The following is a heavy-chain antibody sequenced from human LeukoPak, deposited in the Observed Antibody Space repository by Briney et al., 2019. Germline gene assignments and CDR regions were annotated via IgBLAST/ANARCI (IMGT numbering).Heavy chain of an antibody. V-gene: IGHV1-58*01. CDR3: AADITVGIFDI. CDR2: IVVGSGNT. CDR1: GFTFTSSA. D-gene: IGHD4-23*01. Sequence: SVKDSCKASGFTFTSSAVQWVRQARGQRLEWIGWIVVGSGNTNYAQKFQERVTITRDMSTSTAYMELSSLRSEDTAVYYCAADITVGIFDIWGQGTMVTVSS. J-gene: IGHJ3*02.